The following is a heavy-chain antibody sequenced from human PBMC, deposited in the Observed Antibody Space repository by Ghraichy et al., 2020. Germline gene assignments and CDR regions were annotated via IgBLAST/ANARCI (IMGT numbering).Heavy chain of an antibody. D-gene: IGHD4-17*01. CDR2: ISYSGRT. CDR1: GGSISSGGYY. V-gene: IGHV4-31*03. Sequence: SETLSLTCSVSGGSISSGGYYWTWIRQHPGKGLEWIGYISYSGRTSYNPSLKSRVTISVDTSKNQFSLKLSAVTAADTAVYYCARTYCDYLHAFDLWGQGTMVTVSS. CDR3: ARTYCDYLHAFDL. J-gene: IGHJ3*01.